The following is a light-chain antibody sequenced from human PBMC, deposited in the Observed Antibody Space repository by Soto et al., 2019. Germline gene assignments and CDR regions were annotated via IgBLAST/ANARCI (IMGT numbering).Light chain of an antibody. CDR2: DSS. CDR1: QSVSSTS. J-gene: IGKJ2*01. V-gene: IGKV3-20*01. CDR3: QQYGGSPPKYT. Sequence: EIVLTQSPGTLSLSPGERVALSCRASQSVSSTSIAWYQQKPGQAPRLLLYDSSSRATDIPDRFSGSGSGTDFTLTISRREPEDFAVYYCQQYGGSPPKYTFGQGTKLEI.